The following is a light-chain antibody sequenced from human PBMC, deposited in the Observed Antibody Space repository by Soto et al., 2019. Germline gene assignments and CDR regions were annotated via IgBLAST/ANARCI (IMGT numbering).Light chain of an antibody. V-gene: IGLV2-14*01. CDR2: EVS. J-gene: IGLJ2*01. CDR1: SSDVGGYNY. Sequence: QSVLTQPASVSGSPGQSITISCTGTSSDVGGYNYLSWYQQHPGKAPKLMIYEVSNRPSGVSNRFSGSKSGNTASLTISWLQAEDEAVYYCSSYTTRSTVVFGGGTKVTVL. CDR3: SSYTTRSTVV.